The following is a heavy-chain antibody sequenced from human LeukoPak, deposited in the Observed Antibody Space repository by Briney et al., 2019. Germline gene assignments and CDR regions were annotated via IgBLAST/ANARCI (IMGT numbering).Heavy chain of an antibody. CDR1: GGSISSYY. CDR2: IYYSGST. CDR3: ARDLNGLPQFDAFDI. J-gene: IGHJ3*02. D-gene: IGHD2-8*01. Sequence: SETLSLTCTVSGGSISSYYWSWIRQPPGKGLEWIGYIYYSGSTNYNPSLKSRVTISVDTSKNQFSLKLSSVTAADTAVYYCARDLNGLPQFDAFDIWGQGTMVTVSS. V-gene: IGHV4-59*12.